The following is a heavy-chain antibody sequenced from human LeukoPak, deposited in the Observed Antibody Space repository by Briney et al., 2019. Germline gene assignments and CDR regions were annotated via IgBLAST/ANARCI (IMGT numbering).Heavy chain of an antibody. Sequence: GGSLRLSCAASGFTFSSYAMNWVRQAPGKGLEWVSSISESGATTYYGDSVKGRFTISRDNSKNTVYLQMNSLRGEDTAVYYCAARGPSWYLGYWGQGILVTVSS. D-gene: IGHD2-15*01. V-gene: IGHV3-23*01. J-gene: IGHJ4*02. CDR2: ISESGATT. CDR1: GFTFSSYA. CDR3: AARGPSWYLGY.